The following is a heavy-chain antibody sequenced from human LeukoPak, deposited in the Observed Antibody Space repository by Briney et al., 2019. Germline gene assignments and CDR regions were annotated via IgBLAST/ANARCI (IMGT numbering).Heavy chain of an antibody. V-gene: IGHV4-59*11. J-gene: IGHJ6*03. CDR3: ARARYFESYYYYYYMDV. D-gene: IGHD3-9*01. Sequence: SETLSLTCTVFGSMSNHFWSWIRQPPGKGLEWIGYIYYSGSTNYNPSLKSRVTISVDTSKNQFSLKLSSVTAADTAVYYCARARYFESYYYYYYMDVWGKGTTVTVSS. CDR2: IYYSGST. CDR1: GSMSNHF.